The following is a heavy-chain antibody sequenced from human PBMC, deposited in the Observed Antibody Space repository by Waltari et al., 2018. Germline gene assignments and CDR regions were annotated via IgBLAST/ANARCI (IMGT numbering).Heavy chain of an antibody. Sequence: PPGKGREWIASIHYSGTTHYDPSLQSRITISVDTSRNQLYLRLNSVAAADTAVYYCARKPIFSGAYYYFDFWGQGTLVTVSS. CDR3: ARKPIFSGAYYYFDF. CDR2: IHYSGTT. V-gene: IGHV4-39*01. D-gene: IGHD1-26*01. J-gene: IGHJ4*02.